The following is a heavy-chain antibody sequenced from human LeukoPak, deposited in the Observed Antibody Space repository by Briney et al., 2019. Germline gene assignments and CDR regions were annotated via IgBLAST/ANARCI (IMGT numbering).Heavy chain of an antibody. J-gene: IGHJ6*03. CDR2: IYYSGST. V-gene: IGHV4-59*01. CDR1: GCSISSYY. Sequence: PSETLSLTCTVSGCSISSYYWSWIRQPPGKGLEWIGYIYYSGSTNYNPSLKSRVTISVDTSKNQFSLKLSSVTAADTAVYYCARDLERDYYYYMDVWGKGTTVTVSS. CDR3: ARDLERDYYYYMDV. D-gene: IGHD3-3*01.